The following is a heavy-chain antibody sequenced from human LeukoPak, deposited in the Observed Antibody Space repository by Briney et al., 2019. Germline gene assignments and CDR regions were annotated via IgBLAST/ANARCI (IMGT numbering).Heavy chain of an antibody. CDR3: VRDLTSGARFDF. Sequence: PGTSLRLSCTTSGFTFTDYAFNWVRQTPGKGMEWVAIISSNGNTKSYADSLKGRFTISRDNFRASVFLEVSTFRPEDSGLYYCVRDLTSGARFDFWGQGTLVTVSA. V-gene: IGHV3-30*04. CDR2: ISSNGNTK. D-gene: IGHD3-9*01. J-gene: IGHJ4*02. CDR1: GFTFTDYA.